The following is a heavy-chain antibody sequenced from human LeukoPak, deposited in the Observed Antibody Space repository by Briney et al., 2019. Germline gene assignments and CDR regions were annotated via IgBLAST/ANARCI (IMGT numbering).Heavy chain of an antibody. Sequence: GGSLRLSCAASGFTFISYSMHWVRQAPGKGLEWVSYISSSRSTIYYADSVKGRFTISRDNAKNSLYLQMNSLRAEDTAVYYCAELGITMIGGVWGKGTTVTISS. CDR3: AELGITMIGGV. J-gene: IGHJ6*04. CDR2: ISSSRSTI. D-gene: IGHD3-10*02. CDR1: GFTFISYS. V-gene: IGHV3-48*01.